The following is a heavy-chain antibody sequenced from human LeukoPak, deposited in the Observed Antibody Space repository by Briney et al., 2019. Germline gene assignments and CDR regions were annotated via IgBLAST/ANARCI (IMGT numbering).Heavy chain of an antibody. CDR2: ISAYNGNT. D-gene: IGHD4-17*01. V-gene: IGHV1-18*01. CDR3: ASSGYGDEGNWFDP. CDR1: GYTFTSYG. Sequence: ASVKVSCKASGYTFTSYGISWVRQAPGQGLEWMGWISAYNGNTNYAQKLQGRVTMTTDTSTSTAYMELRSLRSEDTAVYYCASSGYGDEGNWFDPWGQGTLVTVSS. J-gene: IGHJ5*02.